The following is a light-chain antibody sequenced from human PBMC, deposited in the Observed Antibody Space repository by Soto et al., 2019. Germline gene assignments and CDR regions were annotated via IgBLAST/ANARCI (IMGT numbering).Light chain of an antibody. CDR3: QQYNTQ. Sequence: DIQMTQSPSTLSASVGDRVTITCRASQSISSYLAWYQQKPGKAPKLLIYKASSLESGVPSRFSGSGSGTEFTLTISSLQPDDSATYYCQQYNTQFGGGTKVDIK. V-gene: IGKV1-5*03. CDR2: KAS. J-gene: IGKJ4*02. CDR1: QSISSY.